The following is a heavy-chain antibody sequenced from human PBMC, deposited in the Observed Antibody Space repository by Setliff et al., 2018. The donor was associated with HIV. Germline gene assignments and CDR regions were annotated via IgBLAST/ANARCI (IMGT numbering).Heavy chain of an antibody. J-gene: IGHJ4*02. Sequence: ASVKVSCKASGYMFTDYYIHWVRQAPGQGLEWMGWINTDTGNPTYAQGFTGRFVFSLDTSVNTAYLQISSLKTEDSAVYYCARGPPSQVDYWGQGTLVTVSS. V-gene: IGHV7-4-1*02. CDR1: GYMFTDYY. CDR3: ARGPPSQVDY. CDR2: INTDTGNP.